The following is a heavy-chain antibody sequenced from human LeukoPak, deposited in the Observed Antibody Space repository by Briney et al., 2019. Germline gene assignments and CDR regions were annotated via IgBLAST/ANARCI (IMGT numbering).Heavy chain of an antibody. CDR3: ASITMVRGASGAFDI. D-gene: IGHD3-10*01. Sequence: GASVKVSCKAFGYTFNGYYLHWVRQAPGQGLEWMGWINPNSGGTNYAQKFQGRVTMTRDTSISTAYMELSRLRSDDKAVYYCASITMVRGASGAFDIWGQGTMVTVSS. J-gene: IGHJ3*02. CDR2: INPNSGGT. V-gene: IGHV1-2*02. CDR1: GYTFNGYY.